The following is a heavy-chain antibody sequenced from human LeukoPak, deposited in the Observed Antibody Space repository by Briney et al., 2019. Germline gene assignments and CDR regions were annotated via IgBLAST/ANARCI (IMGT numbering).Heavy chain of an antibody. D-gene: IGHD3-22*01. J-gene: IGHJ4*02. CDR3: AKSSYYDSSGFYREYYFDY. V-gene: IGHV3-23*01. Sequence: GGSLRLSCAASGFTFSSYAMSWVRQAPGKGLEWVSAISGSGGSTYYADSVKGRFTISRDNSKNTLYLQMNSLRAGDTAVYYCAKSSYYDSSGFYREYYFDYWGKGTLVPVSS. CDR1: GFTFSSYA. CDR2: ISGSGGST.